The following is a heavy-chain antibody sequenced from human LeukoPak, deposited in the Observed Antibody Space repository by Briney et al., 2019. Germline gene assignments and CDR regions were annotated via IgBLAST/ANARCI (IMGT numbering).Heavy chain of an antibody. Sequence: GGSLRLSCAASGFTFSSYTMTWVRQAPGKGLEWVSAFTSDTGDTYYAEPVRGRSTISRDNSKNTLYLQMNSLRAEDTAVYYCARSITGDYWGQGALVTVSS. D-gene: IGHD1-14*01. CDR2: FTSDTGDT. J-gene: IGHJ4*02. CDR1: GFTFSSYT. CDR3: ARSITGDY. V-gene: IGHV3-23*01.